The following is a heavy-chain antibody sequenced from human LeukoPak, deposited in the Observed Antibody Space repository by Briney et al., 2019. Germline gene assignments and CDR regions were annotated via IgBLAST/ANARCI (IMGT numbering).Heavy chain of an antibody. CDR2: ISSSSSTI. V-gene: IGHV3-48*01. D-gene: IGHD3-10*01. CDR3: ARDLFYYGSGSFDY. Sequence: GGSLRLSCAASGFTFSSYSMNWVRQAPGKGLEWVSYISSSSSTIYYADSVKGRFTISRDNAKNSLYPQMNSLRAEDTAVYYCARDLFYYGSGSFDYWGQGTLVTVSS. J-gene: IGHJ4*02. CDR1: GFTFSSYS.